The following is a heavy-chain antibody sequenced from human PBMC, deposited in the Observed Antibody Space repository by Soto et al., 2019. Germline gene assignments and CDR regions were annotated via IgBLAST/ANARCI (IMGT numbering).Heavy chain of an antibody. CDR2: IKSKTDGGTT. J-gene: IGHJ6*03. CDR1: GFTFSNAW. D-gene: IGHD3-10*01. Sequence: GGSLRLSCAASGFTFSNAWMNWVRQAPGKGLEWVGRIKSKTDGGTTEYAAPVKGRFTISRDDSKNTLYLQMNSLKTEDTAVYYCTTPYWTMVRGAEYYYYYMDVWGKGTTVTVSS. CDR3: TTPYWTMVRGAEYYYYYMDV. V-gene: IGHV3-15*01.